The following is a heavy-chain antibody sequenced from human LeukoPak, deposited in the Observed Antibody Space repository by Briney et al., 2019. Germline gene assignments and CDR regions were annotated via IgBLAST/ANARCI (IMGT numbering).Heavy chain of an antibody. Sequence: GGSLRLSCAASGFTFSSYSMNWVRQAPGKGLEWVPSISSSSSSYIYYADSVKGRFTISRDNAKNSLYLQMNSLRAEDTAVYYCARGYYYDSSGYYYSAYFQHWGQGTLVTVSS. CDR3: ARGYYYDSSGYYYSAYFQH. D-gene: IGHD3-22*01. CDR1: GFTFSSYS. J-gene: IGHJ1*01. CDR2: ISSSSSSYI. V-gene: IGHV3-21*01.